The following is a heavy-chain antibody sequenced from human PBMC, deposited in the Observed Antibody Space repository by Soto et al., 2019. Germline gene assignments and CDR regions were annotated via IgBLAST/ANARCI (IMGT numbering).Heavy chain of an antibody. CDR3: VRVGSGSYSWRAP. D-gene: IGHD1-26*01. Sequence: GSLRLSCAASGFTFSSYWMHWVRQAPGKGLVWVSRINTDGGTTTYAESVKGRFTISRDNARNTVYLQMNSLRPEDTALYYCVRVGSGSYSWRAPWXQGTLVTVSS. V-gene: IGHV3-74*01. CDR1: GFTFSSYW. CDR2: INTDGGTT. J-gene: IGHJ5*02.